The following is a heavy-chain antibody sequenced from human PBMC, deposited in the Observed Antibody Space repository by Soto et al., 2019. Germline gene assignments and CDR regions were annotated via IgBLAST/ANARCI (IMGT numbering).Heavy chain of an antibody. J-gene: IGHJ4*02. CDR3: AAGGGLPRYY. V-gene: IGHV4-59*12. CDR1: GGSISSYY. CDR2: IYYSGST. Sequence: PXXTLSLPCTVAGGSISSYYWRWIRQPPGKGLEWIGYIYYSGSTNYNPSLKSRVTISVDTSKNQFSLKLSSVTAADTAVYYCAAGGGLPRYYWGQGTLVTVSS. D-gene: IGHD5-12*01.